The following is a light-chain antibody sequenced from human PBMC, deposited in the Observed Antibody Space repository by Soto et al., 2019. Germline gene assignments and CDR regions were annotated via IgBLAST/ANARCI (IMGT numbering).Light chain of an antibody. CDR3: QTGDTGIRV. V-gene: IGLV4-69*01. CDR2: LNSDGSH. CDR1: SGHSNYV. J-gene: IGLJ2*01. Sequence: QSVLTQSPSASASLGASVKLTCTLSSGHSNYVIAWHQQQPEKGPRYLMKLNSDGSHSKGDGIPDRFSGSSSGAERYLTISSLQSEDEADYYCQTGDTGIRVFGGGTKVTVL.